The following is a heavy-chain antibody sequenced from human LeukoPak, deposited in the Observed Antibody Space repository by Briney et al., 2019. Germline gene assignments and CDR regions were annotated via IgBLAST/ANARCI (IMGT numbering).Heavy chain of an antibody. CDR1: GFTFSRYW. CDR2: IKQDGSET. Sequence: GGSLRLSCAASGFTFSRYWMSWVRQAPRKGLEWVANIKQDGSETYYVDSVKGRFTISRDNAKNSLYLQMDSLRAEDTAVYYCARDKGDYDTSGSLFVFGGQGTLVTVSS. CDR3: ARDKGDYDTSGSLFVF. V-gene: IGHV3-7*03. D-gene: IGHD3-22*01. J-gene: IGHJ4*02.